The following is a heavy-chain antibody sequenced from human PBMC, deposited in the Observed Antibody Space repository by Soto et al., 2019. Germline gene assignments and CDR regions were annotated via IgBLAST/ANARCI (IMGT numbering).Heavy chain of an antibody. CDR1: GGSFSGYY. CDR2: INHSGST. CDR3: ARGRGSSSWYGYYYYYGMDV. V-gene: IGHV4-34*01. J-gene: IGHJ6*02. Sequence: SETLSLTCAVYGGSFSGYYWSWIRQPPGKGLEWTGEINHSGSTNYNPSLKSRVTISVDTSKNQFSLKLSSVTAADTAVYYCARGRGSSSWYGYYYYYGMDVWGQGTTVTVSS. D-gene: IGHD6-13*01.